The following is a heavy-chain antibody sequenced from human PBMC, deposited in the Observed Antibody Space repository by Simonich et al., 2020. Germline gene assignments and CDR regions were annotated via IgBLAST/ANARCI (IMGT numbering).Heavy chain of an antibody. CDR3: ARANERDY. D-gene: IGHD1-1*01. J-gene: IGHJ4*02. CDR1: GFTFSSYS. V-gene: IGHV3-21*01. Sequence: EVQLVESGGGLVKPGGSLRLSCAASGFTFSSYSMNWVRQAPGKGLEWVASISSSSMYIYYADSVNGRFTISRDNAKNSLYLQMNSLRAEDTAVYYCARANERDYWGQGTLVTVSS. CDR2: ISSSSMYI.